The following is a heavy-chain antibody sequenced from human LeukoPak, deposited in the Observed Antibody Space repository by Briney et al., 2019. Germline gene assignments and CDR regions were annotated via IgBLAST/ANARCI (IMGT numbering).Heavy chain of an antibody. CDR1: GGTFSSYA. V-gene: IGHV1-69*13. J-gene: IGHJ4*02. D-gene: IGHD1-26*01. CDR2: IIPIFGTA. CDR3: ATGAGSYWGGVFDY. Sequence: GASVKVSCKASGGTFSSYAISWVRQAPGQGLEWMGGIIPIFGTANYAQKFQGRVTITADESTSTAYMELSSLRSEHTAVYYCATGAGSYWGGVFDYWGQGTLVTVSS.